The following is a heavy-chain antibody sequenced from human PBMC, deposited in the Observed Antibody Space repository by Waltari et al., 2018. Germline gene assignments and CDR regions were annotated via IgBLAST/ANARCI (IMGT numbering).Heavy chain of an antibody. CDR3: ARGGDGENYDYIWGSYREYYFDY. CDR1: GGSISSYY. J-gene: IGHJ4*02. D-gene: IGHD3-16*02. Sequence: QVQLQESGPGLVKPSETPSLTCTVSGGSISSYYWSWIRQPPGKGLEWIGYIYYSGSTNYNPSLKSRVTISVDTSKNQFSLKLSSVTAADTAVYYCARGGDGENYDYIWGSYREYYFDYWGQGTLVTVSS. CDR2: IYYSGST. V-gene: IGHV4-59*01.